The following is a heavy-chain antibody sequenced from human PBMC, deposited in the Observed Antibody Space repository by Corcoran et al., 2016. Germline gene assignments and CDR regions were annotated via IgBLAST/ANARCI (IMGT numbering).Heavy chain of an antibody. CDR3: ARGLSVPGYCSSTSCYWDY. CDR1: GGSFSGYY. Sequence: QVQLQQWGAGLLKPSETLSLTCAVYGGSFSGYYWSWIRQPPGKGLEWIGEINHSGSTNYNPSLKSRVTISVDTSKNQFSLKLSSVTAADTAVYYCARGLSVPGYCSSTSCYWDYWGQGTLVTVSS. D-gene: IGHD2-2*01. V-gene: IGHV4-34*01. J-gene: IGHJ4*02. CDR2: INHSGST.